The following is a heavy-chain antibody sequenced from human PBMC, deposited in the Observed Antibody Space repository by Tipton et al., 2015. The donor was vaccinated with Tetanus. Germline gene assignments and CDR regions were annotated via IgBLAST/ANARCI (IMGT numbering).Heavy chain of an antibody. CDR1: GASFSDYY. CDR3: ARGTGDY. V-gene: IGHV4-34*01. J-gene: IGHJ4*02. Sequence: LRLSCAVYGASFSDYYWSWIRQAPGKGLEWIGEINHSGNTNHNPSLKSRVTLSVDTSKNQFSLKLNSVTAADTAMYYCARGTGDYWGQGTLVTASS. CDR2: INHSGNT. D-gene: IGHD1-14*01.